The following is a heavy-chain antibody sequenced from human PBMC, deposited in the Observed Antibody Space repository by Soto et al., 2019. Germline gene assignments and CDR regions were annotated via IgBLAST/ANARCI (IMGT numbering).Heavy chain of an antibody. Sequence: GGSLRLSCAASGSTFSSYGMHWVRQAPGKGLEWVAVISYDGSNKYYADSVKGRFTISRDNSKNTLYLQMNSLRAEDTAVYYCAKDKEGGSSNWFDPWGQGTLVTVSS. CDR2: ISYDGSNK. J-gene: IGHJ5*02. CDR3: AKDKEGGSSNWFDP. D-gene: IGHD6-6*01. V-gene: IGHV3-30*18. CDR1: GSTFSSYG.